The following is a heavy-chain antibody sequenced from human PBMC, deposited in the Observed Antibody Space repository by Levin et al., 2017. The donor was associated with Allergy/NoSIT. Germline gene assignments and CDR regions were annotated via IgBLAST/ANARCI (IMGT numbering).Heavy chain of an antibody. CDR1: GFTFSSYA. D-gene: IGHD3-10*01. CDR2: ISGSGDST. CDR3: AKDLYELLWFRELEPDDDFDN. Sequence: SCAASGFTFSSYAMSWVRQAPGKGLEWVSGISGSGDSTYYADSVKGRFTISRDNSNNTLYLQMNSLTAEDTAVYYCAKDLYELLWFRELEPDDDFDNWGQGTMVTVSS. V-gene: IGHV3-23*01. J-gene: IGHJ3*02.